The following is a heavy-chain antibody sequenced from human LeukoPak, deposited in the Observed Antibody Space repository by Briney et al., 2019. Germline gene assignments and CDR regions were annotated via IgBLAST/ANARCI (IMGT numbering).Heavy chain of an antibody. CDR2: IKEDGGEK. D-gene: IGHD3-22*01. V-gene: IGHV3-7*01. CDR1: GFTFSSYW. Sequence: GGSLRLPCAASGFTFSSYWMSWVHQAPWKGLEWVANIKEDGGEKNYVDSVKGRFTISRDNAKDSLSLQMNSLRAEDTAVYYCARGAVNYYDTSGVYYFDSWAQGTLVTVSS. J-gene: IGHJ4*02. CDR3: ARGAVNYYDTSGVYYFDS.